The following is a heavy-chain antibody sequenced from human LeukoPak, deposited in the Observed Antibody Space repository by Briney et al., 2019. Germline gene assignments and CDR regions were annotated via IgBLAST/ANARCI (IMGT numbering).Heavy chain of an antibody. CDR1: GYTFTSYA. CDR3: ARDSSSWFPYYYYYYMDV. V-gene: IGHV7-4-1*02. Sequence: ASVKVSCKASGYTFTSYAMNWVRQAPGQGLEWMGWINTNTGNPTYAQGFTGRFVFSLDTSVSTAYLQISSLKAEDTAVYYCARDSSSWFPYYYYYYMDVWGKGTTVTVSS. CDR2: INTNTGNP. J-gene: IGHJ6*03. D-gene: IGHD6-13*01.